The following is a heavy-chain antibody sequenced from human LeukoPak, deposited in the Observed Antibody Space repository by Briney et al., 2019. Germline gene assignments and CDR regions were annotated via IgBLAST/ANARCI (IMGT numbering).Heavy chain of an antibody. CDR2: ISSSGSTK. CDR1: GFTFSSYE. Sequence: PGGSLRLSCAASGFTFSSYEMNWVRQAPGKGLEWVSYISSSGSTKYYADSVKGRFTISRNNAKNSLYLQMNSLRVEDTAVYYCARWGGSGTFWDGFDIWGLGTMVTVSS. J-gene: IGHJ3*02. V-gene: IGHV3-48*03. CDR3: ARWGGSGTFWDGFDI. D-gene: IGHD3-10*01.